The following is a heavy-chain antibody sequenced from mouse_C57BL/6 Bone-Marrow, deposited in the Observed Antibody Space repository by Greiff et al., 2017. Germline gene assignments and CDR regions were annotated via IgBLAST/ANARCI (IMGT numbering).Heavy chain of an antibody. CDR2: ISYDGSN. D-gene: IGHD1-1*01. CDR3: ARERYYYGSSYVWFAY. J-gene: IGHJ3*01. Sequence: EVQLQQSGPGLVKPSQSLSLTCSVTGYSITSGYYWNWIRQFPGNKLEWMGYISYDGSNNYNPSLKNRISITRDTSQNQFFLKLNSGTTEDTATYYCARERYYYGSSYVWFAYWGQGTLVTVSA. V-gene: IGHV3-6*01. CDR1: GYSITSGYY.